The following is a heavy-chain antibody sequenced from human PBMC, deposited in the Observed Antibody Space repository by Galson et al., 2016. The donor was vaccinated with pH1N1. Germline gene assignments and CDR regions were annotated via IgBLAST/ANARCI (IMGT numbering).Heavy chain of an antibody. CDR1: GYSFTTSW. D-gene: IGHD2-15*01. V-gene: IGHV5-51*01. CDR2: IYAGDSDT. CDR3: ALCHGSEHASVCVDC. Sequence: QSGAEVKKPGESLKISCKGSGYSFTTSWIGWVRQMPGKGLEWMGIIYAGDSDTTYSPSFPGQVTISVDKSINTADLQWRSLEASHTAMYSCALCHGSEHASVCVDCWGQGTLVTVSS. J-gene: IGHJ4*02.